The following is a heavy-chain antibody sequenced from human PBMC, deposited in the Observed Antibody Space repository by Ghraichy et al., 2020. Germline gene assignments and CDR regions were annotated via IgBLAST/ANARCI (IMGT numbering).Heavy chain of an antibody. CDR1: GYTFTGYY. Sequence: ASVKVSCKASGYTFTGYYMHWVRQAPGQGLEWMGWINPNSGGTNYAQKFQGWVTMTRDTSISTAYMELSRLRSDDTAVYYCARGCDILTGYPSGGMDVWGQGTTVTVSS. CDR3: ARGCDILTGYPSGGMDV. D-gene: IGHD3-9*01. CDR2: INPNSGGT. J-gene: IGHJ6*02. V-gene: IGHV1-2*04.